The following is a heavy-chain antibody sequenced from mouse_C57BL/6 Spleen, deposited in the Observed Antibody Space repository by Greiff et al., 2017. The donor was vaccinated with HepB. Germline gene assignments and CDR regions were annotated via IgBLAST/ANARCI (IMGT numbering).Heavy chain of an antibody. D-gene: IGHD1-1*01. CDR2: IYPRDGSI. V-gene: IGHV1-85*01. Sequence: QVQLKQSGPELVKPGASVSCSCKALGYPFTSYDITGVKQRPGQGLEWIGGIYPRDGSIKYNEKFKGKATWTVDTSSSTAYMELHSLTSEDSAVYFCARRTTVVANYFDYWGQGTTLTVSS. J-gene: IGHJ2*01. CDR1: GYPFTSYD. CDR3: ARRTTVVANYFDY.